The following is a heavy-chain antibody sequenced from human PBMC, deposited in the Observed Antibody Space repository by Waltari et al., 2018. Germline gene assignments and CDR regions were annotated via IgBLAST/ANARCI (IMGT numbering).Heavy chain of an antibody. CDR2: IYYSEST. Sequence: QVQLQESGPGLVKPSETLSLTCSVSGGTIRSYYWSWIRQPPGKGRERIGYIYYSESTNYNPSLKSRVTISVDTKNQFSLNLSSVTAADTAVYYCARSPGSRHYFDYWGQGTLVTVSS. J-gene: IGHJ4*02. CDR1: GGTIRSYY. V-gene: IGHV4-59*01. D-gene: IGHD3-10*01. CDR3: ARSPGSRHYFDY.